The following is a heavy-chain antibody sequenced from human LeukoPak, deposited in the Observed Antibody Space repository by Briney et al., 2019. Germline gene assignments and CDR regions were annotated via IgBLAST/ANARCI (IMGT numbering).Heavy chain of an antibody. CDR3: VRDRQGGSFDY. J-gene: IGHJ4*02. D-gene: IGHD2-15*01. Sequence: GGSLRLSCAASGFTFSSYDMNWVRQAPGKGLEWVSFITTNSRTIFYADSVKGRFTISRDNAKNSLFLQMNSLSDEDTAVYYCVRDRQGGSFDYWGQGTLVTVSS. V-gene: IGHV3-48*02. CDR1: GFTFSSYD. CDR2: ITTNSRTI.